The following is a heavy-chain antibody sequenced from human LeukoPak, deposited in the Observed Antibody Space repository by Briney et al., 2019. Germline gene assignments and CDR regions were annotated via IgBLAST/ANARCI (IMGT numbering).Heavy chain of an antibody. CDR3: ARDNSMEDTAWWFDP. V-gene: IGHV1-46*01. Sequence: EASVKVSCKAFGYTFTSYYMHWVRQPPGQGLEWMGIVSPIDGSTSYAQKFQGRVTMTRDMSTSTDYMELSSLRSEDTAVYYCARDNSMEDTAWWFDPWGQGTLVIVSS. D-gene: IGHD1-1*01. J-gene: IGHJ5*02. CDR1: GYTFTSYY. CDR2: VSPIDGST.